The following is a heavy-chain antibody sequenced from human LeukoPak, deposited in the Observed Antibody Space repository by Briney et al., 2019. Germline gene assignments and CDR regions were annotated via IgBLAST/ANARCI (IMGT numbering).Heavy chain of an antibody. CDR1: GGSISSSSYY. D-gene: IGHD1-26*01. CDR3: ASGSYYFDY. J-gene: IGHJ4*02. Sequence: SETLSLTCTVSGGSISSSSYYWGWIRRPPGKGLEWIGNIYYSGSTYYNPSLKSRATISVDTSKNQFSLKLSSVTAADTAVYYCASGSYYFDYWGQGTLVTVSS. V-gene: IGHV4-39*07. CDR2: IYYSGST.